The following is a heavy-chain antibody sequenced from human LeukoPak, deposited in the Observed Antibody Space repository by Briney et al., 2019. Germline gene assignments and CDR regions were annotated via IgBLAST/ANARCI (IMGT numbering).Heavy chain of an antibody. CDR1: GYTFTGYY. Sequence: GASVKVSCKASGYTFTGYYMHWVRQAPGQGLEWMGIINPSGGSTSYAQKFQGRVTMTRDTSTSTVYMELSSLRSEDTAVYYCARDIYSYGLPGYWGQGTLVTASS. D-gene: IGHD5-18*01. V-gene: IGHV1-46*01. J-gene: IGHJ4*02. CDR3: ARDIYSYGLPGY. CDR2: INPSGGST.